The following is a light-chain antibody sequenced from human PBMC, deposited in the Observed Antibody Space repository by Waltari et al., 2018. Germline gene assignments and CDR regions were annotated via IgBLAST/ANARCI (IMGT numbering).Light chain of an antibody. CDR1: QSISIN. CDR2: EAS. CDR3: QQFNDWPRT. J-gene: IGKJ1*01. Sequence: EVVMTQSPATLSVSQGESSTRSCRASQSISINMVWYQQRPGQAPRLLIYEASMRATDIPARFSGSGSGTEFTLTISSVQSEDAAVYYCQQFNDWPRTFGQGTKVEIK. V-gene: IGKV3-15*01.